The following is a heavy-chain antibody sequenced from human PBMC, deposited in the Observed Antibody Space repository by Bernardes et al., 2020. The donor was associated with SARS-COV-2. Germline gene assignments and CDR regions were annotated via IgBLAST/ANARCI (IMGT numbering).Heavy chain of an antibody. V-gene: IGHV4-30-2*01. Sequence: SETLSLTCAVSGGSISSGGYSWSWLRQPPGKGLEWIGYIYHSGSTYYNPSLKSRVTISVDRSKNQFSLKLSSVTAADTAVYYCARGPVVDAFDIWGQGTMVTVSS. CDR2: IYHSGST. J-gene: IGHJ3*02. CDR1: GGSISSGGYS. D-gene: IGHD2-15*01. CDR3: ARGPVVDAFDI.